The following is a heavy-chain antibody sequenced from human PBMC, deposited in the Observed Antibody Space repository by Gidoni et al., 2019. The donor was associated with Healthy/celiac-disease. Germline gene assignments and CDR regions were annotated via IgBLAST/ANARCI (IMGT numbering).Heavy chain of an antibody. CDR2: ISYDGSNK. CDR1: GFTFSSYG. Sequence: QVQLVESGGGVVQPGRSLRLSCAASGFTFSSYGMPWVRQAPGKGLEWVAVISYDGSNKYYADSVKGRFTISRDNSKNTLYLQMNSLRAEDTAVYYCAKAPNWGRFDYWGQGTLVTVSS. D-gene: IGHD7-27*01. V-gene: IGHV3-30*18. CDR3: AKAPNWGRFDY. J-gene: IGHJ4*02.